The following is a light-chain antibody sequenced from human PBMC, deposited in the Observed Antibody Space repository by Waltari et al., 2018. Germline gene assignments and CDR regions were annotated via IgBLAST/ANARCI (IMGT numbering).Light chain of an antibody. Sequence: VLTQSPATLSLSPGEGATLSCRASQSVDDYMAWYQQKPGQSHRLLIYDASNRATGIPIRFSGSGFGTDFTLTISSLEPDDFAHYYCQQRRNWPPTFGQGTKVEIK. V-gene: IGKV3-11*01. CDR3: QQRRNWPPT. J-gene: IGKJ1*01. CDR2: DAS. CDR1: QSVDDY.